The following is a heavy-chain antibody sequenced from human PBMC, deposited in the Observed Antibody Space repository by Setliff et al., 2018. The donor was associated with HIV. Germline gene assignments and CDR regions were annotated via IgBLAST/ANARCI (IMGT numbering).Heavy chain of an antibody. D-gene: IGHD6-19*01. CDR1: GGSINTSRYY. CDR2: IDHDWTT. CDR3: AGHPVTSGWLFLNWFDH. Sequence: KPSETLSLTCSVSGGSINTSRYYWAWVRPPPGTELEWIGSIDHDWTTHSRSSLRRRAAISIDTSKIQISLKVRSVTAADTAVYFCAGHPVTSGWLFLNWFDHWGQGILVTVSS. J-gene: IGHJ5*01. V-gene: IGHV4-39*07.